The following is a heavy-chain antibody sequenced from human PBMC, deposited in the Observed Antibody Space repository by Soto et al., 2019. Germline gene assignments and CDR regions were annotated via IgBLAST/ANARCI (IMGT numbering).Heavy chain of an antibody. D-gene: IGHD6-6*01. CDR2: ISSGAITI. CDR3: AGQYSSSSVEF. J-gene: IGHJ4*02. V-gene: IGHV3-11*01. Sequence: QVQLVESGGGLVKPGGSLRLSCAASGFTFSDYYMNWIRQAPGKGLEWVSYISSGAITIYYADSVKGRFTISRDNAKTSLYRQMNSLSAEDTAVYYCAGQYSSSSVEFWGQGTLVTVSS. CDR1: GFTFSDYY.